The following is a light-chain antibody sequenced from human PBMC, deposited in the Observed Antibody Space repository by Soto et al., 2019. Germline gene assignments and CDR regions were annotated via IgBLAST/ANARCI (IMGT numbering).Light chain of an antibody. CDR2: AAS. CDR3: QQSYSTPET. J-gene: IGKJ1*01. CDR1: QSISTY. V-gene: IGKV1-39*01. Sequence: DIQMIPSRAFLSASVGDRVTITCRASQSISTYLNWYQQKPGEAPQLLIYAASSLQSGVPSRFSGSGSGTDFTLTISSLQPEDFATYYCQQSYSTPETFGQGTKVDIK.